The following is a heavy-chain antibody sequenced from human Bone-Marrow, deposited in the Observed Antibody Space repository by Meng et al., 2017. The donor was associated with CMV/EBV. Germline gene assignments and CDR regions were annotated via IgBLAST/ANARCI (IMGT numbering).Heavy chain of an antibody. V-gene: IGHV4-34*01. CDR3: NRGAPGY. Sequence: GSLRLSCAVYGGSFSGYYWSWIRQPPGKGLEWIGEINHSGSTNYNPSLKSRVTISVDTSKNQFSLKLSSVTAADTAVYYCNRGAPGYWGQGALVTVSS. CDR2: INHSGST. J-gene: IGHJ4*02. CDR1: GGSFSGYY.